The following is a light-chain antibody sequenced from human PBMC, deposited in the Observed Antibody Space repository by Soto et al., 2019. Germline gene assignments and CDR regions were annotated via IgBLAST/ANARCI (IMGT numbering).Light chain of an antibody. CDR1: QSVDNW. CDR2: DAF. Sequence: DIQMTQSTPTLSASVGDRVTITCRTSQSVDNWLAWYQQKPGKAPELLIYDAFSLKSGVSSRFSGSRSGTEFALTISSLQPDDSATYYCQQYDSPPPTFGQGTKVDIK. V-gene: IGKV1-5*01. CDR3: QQYDSPPPT. J-gene: IGKJ1*01.